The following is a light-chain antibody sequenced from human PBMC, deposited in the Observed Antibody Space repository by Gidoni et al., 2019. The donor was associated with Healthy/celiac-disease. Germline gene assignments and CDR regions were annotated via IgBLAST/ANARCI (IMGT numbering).Light chain of an antibody. CDR1: QSVSSSY. J-gene: IGKJ3*01. CDR2: GAS. Sequence: IVLTQSPGTLSLSPGERATLSCRASQSVSSSYLAWYQQKPGQAPRLLIYGASSRATGIPDRFSGSGSGTDFTLTISRLDPEDFAVYYCQQYGSSPCTFGPGTKVDIK. CDR3: QQYGSSPCT. V-gene: IGKV3-20*01.